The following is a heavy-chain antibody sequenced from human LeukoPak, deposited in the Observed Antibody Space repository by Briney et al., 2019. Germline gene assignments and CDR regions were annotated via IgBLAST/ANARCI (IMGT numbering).Heavy chain of an antibody. D-gene: IGHD2-2*01. V-gene: IGHV4-38-2*01. CDR2: IYHSGST. CDR3: ARVIGYCSSTSCYWFDP. CDR1: GYSISSGYY. J-gene: IGHJ5*02. Sequence: SETLSLTCAVSGYSISSGYYWGWIRQPPGKGLEWIGSIYHSGSTYYNPSLKSRVTISVDTSKNQCSLKLSSVTAADTAVYYCARVIGYCSSTSCYWFDPWGQGTLVTVSS.